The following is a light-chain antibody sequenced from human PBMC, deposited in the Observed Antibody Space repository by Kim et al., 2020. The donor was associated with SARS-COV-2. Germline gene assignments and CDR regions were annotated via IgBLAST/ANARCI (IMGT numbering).Light chain of an antibody. CDR3: QQYYSPPPT. V-gene: IGKV4-1*01. CDR1: QSVLYSSNNKNY. CDR2: WAS. J-gene: IGKJ4*01. Sequence: DIVMTQSPDSLAVSLGERATINCRSSQSVLYSSNNKNYLAWYQQRPGQPPKLLIYWASIRESGVPDRFSGSGSGTDFTLTISSLQAEDVAVYYCQQYYSPPPTFGGGTKVEIK.